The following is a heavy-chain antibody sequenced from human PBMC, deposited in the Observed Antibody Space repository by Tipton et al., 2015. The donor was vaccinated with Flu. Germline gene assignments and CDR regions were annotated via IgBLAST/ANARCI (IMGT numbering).Heavy chain of an antibody. J-gene: IGHJ3*02. CDR3: ARAVYGAFDAFDI. CDR1: SGSIRSTNYF. D-gene: IGHD4/OR15-4a*01. CDR2: IYPSGTP. Sequence: TLSLTCTVSSGSIRSTNYFCAWIRQPPGKRLELIGSIYPSGTPYYNPSLKSRVTISVDTSKSQFSLMLKSVTAADTAVYYCARAVYGAFDAFDIWGRGTMVTVSS. V-gene: IGHV4-39*01.